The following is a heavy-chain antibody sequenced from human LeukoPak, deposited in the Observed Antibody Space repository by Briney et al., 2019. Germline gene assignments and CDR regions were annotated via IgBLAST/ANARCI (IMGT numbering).Heavy chain of an antibody. CDR3: ARGPLGLLWFGESHYYFDY. CDR2: INHSGST. D-gene: IGHD3-10*01. CDR1: GGSFSGYY. Sequence: KPSETLSLTCAVYGGSFSGYYWSWIRQPPGKGLEWVGEINHSGSTNYNPSLKSRVTISVDTSKNQFSLKLSSVTAADTAVYYCARGPLGLLWFGESHYYFDYWGQGTLVTVSS. V-gene: IGHV4-34*01. J-gene: IGHJ4*02.